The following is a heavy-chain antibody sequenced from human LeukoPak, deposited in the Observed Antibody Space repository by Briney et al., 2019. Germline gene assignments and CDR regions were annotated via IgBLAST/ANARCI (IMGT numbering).Heavy chain of an antibody. V-gene: IGHV4-59*12. J-gene: IGHJ5*02. CDR3: ARDQGGVVREVIDWFDP. CDR1: GGSISSYY. CDR2: IHYSGST. D-gene: IGHD3-10*01. Sequence: SETLSLTCTVSGGSISSYYWNWIRQPPGKGLEWIAYIHYSGSTNYNPSLKSRVTISVDTSKNQFALKLSSVTAADTAVYYCARDQGGVVREVIDWFDPWGQGALVTVSS.